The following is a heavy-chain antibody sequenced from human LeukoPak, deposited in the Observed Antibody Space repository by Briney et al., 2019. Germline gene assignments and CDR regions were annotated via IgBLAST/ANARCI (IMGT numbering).Heavy chain of an antibody. D-gene: IGHD5-12*01. Sequence: PSQTLSLTCTVSGGSISSGGYYWSWIRQPPGKGLEWIGYIYHSGSTYYNPSLKSRVTISVDRSKNQFSLKLSSVTAADTAVYYCARDSGYDYQNCFDYWGQGTLVTVSP. V-gene: IGHV4-30-2*01. CDR2: IYHSGST. CDR3: ARDSGYDYQNCFDY. CDR1: GGSISSGGYY. J-gene: IGHJ4*02.